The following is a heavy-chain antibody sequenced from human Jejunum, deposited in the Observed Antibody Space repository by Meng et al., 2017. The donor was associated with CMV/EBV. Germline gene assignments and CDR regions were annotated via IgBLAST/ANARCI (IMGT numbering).Heavy chain of an antibody. CDR1: GGSFSGYY. CDR3: ARDRKHYGERGWFDP. J-gene: IGHJ5*02. CDR2: IYYSGST. V-gene: IGHV4-34*01. D-gene: IGHD4-17*01. Sequence: QVQLQQWGAGLLXXXXXLXPTXGVYGGSFSGYYWSWIRQPPGKGLEWIGYIYYSGSTYSNASLKSRVTISIDRSKNQFSLKLSSVTAADTAVYYCARDRKHYGERGWFDPWGQGTLVTVSS.